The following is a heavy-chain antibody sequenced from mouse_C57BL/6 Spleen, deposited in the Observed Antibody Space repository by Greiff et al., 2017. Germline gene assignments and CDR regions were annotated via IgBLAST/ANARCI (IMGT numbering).Heavy chain of an antibody. Sequence: EVMLVESGAGLVKPGGSLKLSCAASGFTFSSYAMSWVRQTPEKRLEWVAYISSGGDYIYYADTVKGRFTISRDNARNTLYLQMSSLKSEDTAMYYCTRDDDYDDGYYFDYWGQGTTLTVSS. CDR3: TRDDDYDDGYYFDY. D-gene: IGHD2-4*01. V-gene: IGHV5-9-1*02. J-gene: IGHJ2*01. CDR1: GFTFSSYA. CDR2: ISSGGDYI.